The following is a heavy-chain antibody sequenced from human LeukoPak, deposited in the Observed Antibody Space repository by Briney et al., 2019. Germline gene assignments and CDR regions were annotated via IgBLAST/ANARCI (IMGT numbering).Heavy chain of an antibody. CDR1: GFTFSSYG. CDR3: ASTPYYDSSGYPDV. D-gene: IGHD3-22*01. V-gene: IGHV3-33*01. J-gene: IGHJ6*02. Sequence: PGGSLRLSCAASGFTFSSYGMHWVRQAPGKGLEWVAVIWYDGSNKYYADSVKGRFTISRDNSKNTLYLQMNGLRAEDTAVYYCASTPYYDSSGYPDVWGQGTTVTVSS. CDR2: IWYDGSNK.